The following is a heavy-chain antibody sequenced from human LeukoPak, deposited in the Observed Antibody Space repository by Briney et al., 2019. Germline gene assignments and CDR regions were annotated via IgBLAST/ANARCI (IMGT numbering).Heavy chain of an antibody. J-gene: IGHJ4*02. D-gene: IGHD3-9*01. V-gene: IGHV3-48*01. CDR3: AREGYDILTGYNFFDY. CDR2: ISSSSTI. CDR1: GFTFSSYS. Sequence: GGSLRLSCAASGFTFSSYSMNWVRQAPGKGLEWVSYISSSSTIYYADSVKGRFTISRDNAKNSLYLQMNSLRAEDTAVYYCAREGYDILTGYNFFDYWGQGTLVTVSS.